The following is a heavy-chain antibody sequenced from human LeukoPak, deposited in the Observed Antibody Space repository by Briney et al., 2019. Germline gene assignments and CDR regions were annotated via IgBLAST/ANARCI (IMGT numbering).Heavy chain of an antibody. CDR2: ISTGSSYI. CDR3: ARDSTPYDSSGYCYDY. D-gene: IGHD3-22*01. Sequence: GGSLRLSCAASGFTFSAYSMNWVPQAPGKGLEWVSSISTGSSYIYYADSVKGRFTISRENAKNSLYLQMNSLRAEDTAVYYCARDSTPYDSSGYCYDYWGQGTLVTVSS. CDR1: GFTFSAYS. J-gene: IGHJ4*02. V-gene: IGHV3-21*01.